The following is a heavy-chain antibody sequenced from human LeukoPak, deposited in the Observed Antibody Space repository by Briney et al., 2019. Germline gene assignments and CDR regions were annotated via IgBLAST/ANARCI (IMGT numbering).Heavy chain of an antibody. CDR2: INAGNGNT. CDR1: GYTLTSYA. V-gene: IGHV1-3*01. CDR3: ARDSFPAYYYDSSGYREPFDY. D-gene: IGHD3-22*01. J-gene: IGHJ4*02. Sequence: ASVKVSCKASGYTLTSYAMHWVRQAPGQRLEWMGWINAGNGNTKYSQKFQGRVTITRDTSASTAYMELSSLRSEDTAVYYCARDSFPAYYYDSSGYREPFDYWGQGTLVTVSS.